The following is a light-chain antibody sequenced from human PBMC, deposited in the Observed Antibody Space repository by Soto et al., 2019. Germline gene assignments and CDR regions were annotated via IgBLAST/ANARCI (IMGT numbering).Light chain of an antibody. CDR3: LQTNSFPFT. J-gene: IGKJ4*02. CDR1: QDINIW. CDR2: GGS. V-gene: IGKV1-12*02. Sequence: DIQMTQSPSSVSASVGDRITITCRASQDINIWLTWYQQRPGRAPKLLIYGGSTLHPGVPPRFSGSGSGTEFILTISSLQPEDFATYFCLQTNSFPFTFGAGTKVEI.